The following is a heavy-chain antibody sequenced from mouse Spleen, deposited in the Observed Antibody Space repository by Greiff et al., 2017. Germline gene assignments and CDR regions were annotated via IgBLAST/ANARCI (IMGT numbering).Heavy chain of an antibody. D-gene: IGHD1-2*01. CDR3: ARSPSLLRLQGYFAV. CDR1: GFSLTSYG. V-gene: IGHV2-6*02. CDR2: IWSDGST. J-gene: IGHJ1*01. Sequence: QVHVKQSGPGLVAPSPSLSITCTVSGFSLTSYGVHWVRQPPGKGLEWLVVIWSDGSTTYNSALKSRLGIRKDNSTSQVFLKMNSLQTDDAAMYYCARSPSLLRLQGYFAVWGAGTTVTVSS.